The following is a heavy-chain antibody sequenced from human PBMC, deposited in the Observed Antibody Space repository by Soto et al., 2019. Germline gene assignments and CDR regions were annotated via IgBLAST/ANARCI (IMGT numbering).Heavy chain of an antibody. CDR3: ATERNWILENYFDY. V-gene: IGHV1-24*01. CDR1: GYTLTELS. D-gene: IGHD1-1*01. Sequence: ASVKVSCKVSGYTLTELSMHWVRQAPGKGLEWMGGFDPEDGETIYAQKFQGRVTMTEGTSTDTAYMELSSLRSEDTAVYYCATERNWILENYFDYWGQGTLVTVSS. J-gene: IGHJ4*02. CDR2: FDPEDGET.